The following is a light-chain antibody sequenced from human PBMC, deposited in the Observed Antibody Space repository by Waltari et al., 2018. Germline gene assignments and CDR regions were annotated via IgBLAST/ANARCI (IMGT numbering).Light chain of an antibody. CDR3: QQYKTYPLT. CDR1: QSISDL. CDR2: RAS. J-gene: IGKJ4*01. Sequence: DIQTTQYPSTLSASVGDRVTITCRASQSISDLLAWFQQQPGKAPKVLNKRASNLEDGVPSRFSGSGSGTEFTLTISSLQPDDFATYYCQQYKTYPLTFGGGTKVEI. V-gene: IGKV1-5*03.